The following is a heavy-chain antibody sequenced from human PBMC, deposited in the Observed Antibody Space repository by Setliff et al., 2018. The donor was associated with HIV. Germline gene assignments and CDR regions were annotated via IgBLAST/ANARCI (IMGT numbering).Heavy chain of an antibody. D-gene: IGHD4-17*01. J-gene: IGHJ4*02. CDR2: ISAYNGNT. V-gene: IGHV1-18*01. CDR3: ARSTTAD. Sequence: ASVKVSCKASGYTFTHYAISWVRQAPGQGLEWMGWISAYNGNTNYAQKLQGRVTMTRDTSISTAYMELSRLRSDDTALYYCARSTTADWGQGTMVTVSS. CDR1: GYTFTHYA.